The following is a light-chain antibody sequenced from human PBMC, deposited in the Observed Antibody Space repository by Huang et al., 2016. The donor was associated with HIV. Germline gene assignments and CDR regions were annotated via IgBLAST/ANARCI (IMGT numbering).Light chain of an antibody. J-gene: IGKJ3*01. V-gene: IGKV3-11*01. Sequence: EIVLTQSPATLSMSPGERATLACRASQSISRYLAWYQQKPRQAPRLLIYDASNRATGIPARFSGSGSGTDFTLTINNLEPEDSAVYYCQQRSAWPPFTFGPGTKVEIK. CDR3: QQRSAWPPFT. CDR2: DAS. CDR1: QSISRY.